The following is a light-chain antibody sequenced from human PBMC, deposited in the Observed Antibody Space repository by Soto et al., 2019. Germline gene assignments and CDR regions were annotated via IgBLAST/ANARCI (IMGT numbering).Light chain of an antibody. J-gene: IGLJ2*01. V-gene: IGLV2-11*01. CDR1: SSDIGAYNY. CDR3: CSYAGTYIFL. Sequence: QSALTQPRAVSGSPGQSVTIFCTGTSSDIGAYNYVSWYQQLPGKAPKLIIYDVTKRPSGVPDRFSASKSGTTASLTISGLQAEDEADYYCCSYAGTYIFLFGGGTKLTVL. CDR2: DVT.